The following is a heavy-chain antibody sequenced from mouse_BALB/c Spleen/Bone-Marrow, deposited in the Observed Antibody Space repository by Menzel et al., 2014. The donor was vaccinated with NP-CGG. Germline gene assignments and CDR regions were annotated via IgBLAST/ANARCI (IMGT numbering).Heavy chain of an antibody. J-gene: IGHJ3*01. D-gene: IGHD2-2*01. V-gene: IGHV1S16*01. Sequence: VQLQQSGAELVKPGASAKLSCKASGYTFTSYYMYWVKQRPGQGLEWIGEISPSNGGADFNEKSKIKATLTVDKSSSTAYMQLSSLTSEDSAVYYCTTSRGYNWFAYWGQGTLVTVSA. CDR2: ISPSNGGA. CDR1: GYTFTSYY. CDR3: TTSRGYNWFAY.